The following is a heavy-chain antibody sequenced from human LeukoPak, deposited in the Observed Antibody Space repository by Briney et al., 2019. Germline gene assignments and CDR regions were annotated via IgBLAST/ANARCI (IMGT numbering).Heavy chain of an antibody. D-gene: IGHD3-22*01. CDR3: ARGYYDSSGYYPIDY. CDR1: GFTFSNYW. V-gene: IGHV3-74*01. J-gene: IGHJ4*02. Sequence: GGSLRLSCAASGFTFSNYWMHWVRQAPGKGLVWVSRINSDGRSTSYADSVKGRFTISRDNAKNTLYLQMNSLRAEDTAVYYCARGYYDSSGYYPIDYWGQGTLVTVSS. CDR2: INSDGRST.